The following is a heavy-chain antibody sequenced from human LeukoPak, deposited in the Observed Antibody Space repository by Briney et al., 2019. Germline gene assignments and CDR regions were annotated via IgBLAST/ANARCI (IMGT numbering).Heavy chain of an antibody. CDR2: VWFDGTKR. J-gene: IGHJ4*02. V-gene: IGHV3-33*06. Sequence: GRSLRLSCAASGFNFDGYGMHWVRQTPGKGLEWVAVVWFDGTKRDYAESVKGRFTISRDNSKNTVYLEMTRLRVGDTAIYYCAKDSAFNYDSSGYADYWGQGTLVIVSS. CDR3: AKDSAFNYDSSGYADY. CDR1: GFNFDGYG. D-gene: IGHD3-22*01.